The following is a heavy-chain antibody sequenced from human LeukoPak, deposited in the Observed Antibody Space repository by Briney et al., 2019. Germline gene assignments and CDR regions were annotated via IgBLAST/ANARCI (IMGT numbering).Heavy chain of an antibody. CDR2: INPNSGGT. Sequence: ASVKVSCKASGYTFTGYYMHWVRQAPGQGLEWMGWINPNSGGTNYAQKFQGRVTMTRDTSISTAYMELSRLRSDDTAVYYCARGRSWFSFHLDYWGQGTLVTVSS. CDR3: ARGRSWFSFHLDY. V-gene: IGHV1-2*02. J-gene: IGHJ4*02. CDR1: GYTFTGYY. D-gene: IGHD6-13*01.